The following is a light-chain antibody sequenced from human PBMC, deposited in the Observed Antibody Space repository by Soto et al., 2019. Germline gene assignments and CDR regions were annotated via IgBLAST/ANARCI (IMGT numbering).Light chain of an antibody. CDR3: SSYAGSNIVV. CDR1: SSDVGGYNF. J-gene: IGLJ2*01. CDR2: EVS. V-gene: IGLV2-8*01. Sequence: QSALTQPPSASGSPGQSVTDSCTGTSSDVGGYNFVSWYQQHPGKAPKLMIYEVSERPSGVPDRFSGSKSGNTASLTVSGLQAEDEADYYCSSYAGSNIVVFGGATKVTVL.